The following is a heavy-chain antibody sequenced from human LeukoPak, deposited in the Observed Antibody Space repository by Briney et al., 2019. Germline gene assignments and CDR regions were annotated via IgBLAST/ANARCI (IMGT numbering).Heavy chain of an antibody. CDR1: GGSISSYY. J-gene: IGHJ2*01. CDR2: IYTSGNT. D-gene: IGHD1-7*01. CDR3: AREGLELRPHYWYFDL. V-gene: IGHV4-4*07. Sequence: SETLSLTCTVSGGSISSYYWSWIRQPAGKGLEWIGRIYTSGNTNYNPSLKSRVTMSVDTSKNQFSLKLSSVTAADTAGYYCAREGLELRPHYWYFDLWGRGTLVTVSS.